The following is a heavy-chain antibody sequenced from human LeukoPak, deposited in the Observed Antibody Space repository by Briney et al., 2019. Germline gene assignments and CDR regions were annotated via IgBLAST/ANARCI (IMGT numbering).Heavy chain of an antibody. CDR2: INPNTGAT. CDR3: ARYTSPSKFDY. V-gene: IGHV1-2*02. Sequence: GASVKVSCKASGYTFTGYYIHWLRQAPGQGLEWMGWINPNTGATNYAQKFQGRVTMTRDTSVSTAYMELNRLKSDDTAMFYCARYTSPSKFDYWGQGTLVTVSS. D-gene: IGHD2-2*01. CDR1: GYTFTGYY. J-gene: IGHJ4*02.